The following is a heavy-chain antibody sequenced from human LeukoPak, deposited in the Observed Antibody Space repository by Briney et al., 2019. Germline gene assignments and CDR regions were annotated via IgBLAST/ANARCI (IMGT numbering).Heavy chain of an antibody. V-gene: IGHV3-23*01. Sequence: GRSLRLSCAASGFTVSSNYMSWVRQAPGKGLEWVSAISGSGGSTYYADSVKGRFTISRDNSKNTLYLQMNSLRAEDTAVYYCAKGVLRFLEWSPHSHYMDVWGKGTTVTVSS. CDR1: GFTVSSNY. CDR2: ISGSGGST. J-gene: IGHJ6*03. D-gene: IGHD3-3*01. CDR3: AKGVLRFLEWSPHSHYMDV.